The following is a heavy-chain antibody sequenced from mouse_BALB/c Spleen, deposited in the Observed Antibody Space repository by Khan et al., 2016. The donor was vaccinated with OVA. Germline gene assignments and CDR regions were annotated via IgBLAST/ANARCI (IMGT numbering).Heavy chain of an antibody. CDR1: GYSFTSYY. J-gene: IGHJ3*01. CDR3: KRHSYVAWFTY. D-gene: IGHD2-12*01. CDR2: IDPFSGDT. V-gene: IGHV1S135*01. Sequence: IQLVQSGPELMKPGASVKISCKASGYSFTSYYIHWVIQSPGKSLEWIGYIDPFSGDTTYNQKFKGRATLTVDKSSSTAYIHLSNLTSEESAVYYGKRHSYVAWFTYWGQGTLVTVSA.